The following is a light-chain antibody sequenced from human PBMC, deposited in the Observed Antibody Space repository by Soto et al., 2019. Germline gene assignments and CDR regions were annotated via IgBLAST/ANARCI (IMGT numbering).Light chain of an antibody. Sequence: DIQMTQSPSYLSASVGDRVTITCRASQGISNYLAWYQQKPGKVPKLLIYAASTLQSGVPSRFSGSGSGTDFTLNISSLQPEDVATYYCQKYNSAPPLSFGGGTKVEIK. J-gene: IGKJ4*01. CDR1: QGISNY. V-gene: IGKV1-27*01. CDR2: AAS. CDR3: QKYNSAPPLS.